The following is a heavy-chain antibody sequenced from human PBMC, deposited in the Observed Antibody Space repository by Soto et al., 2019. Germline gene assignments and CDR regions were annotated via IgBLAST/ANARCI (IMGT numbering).Heavy chain of an antibody. D-gene: IGHD1-26*01. V-gene: IGHV1-58*01. Sequence: ASVKVSCKASGFTFSTSAVQWVRQARGQRPEWMGWIVGGSGNTNYAQNSQERVIITRDMSTSTVYMELSSLRSDDTAVYFCAARRSGLYAMDAWGQGTTVTV. J-gene: IGHJ6*02. CDR2: IVGGSGNT. CDR3: AARRSGLYAMDA. CDR1: GFTFSTSA.